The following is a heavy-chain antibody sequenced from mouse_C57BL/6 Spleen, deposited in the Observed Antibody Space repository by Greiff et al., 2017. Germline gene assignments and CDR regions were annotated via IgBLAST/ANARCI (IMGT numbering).Heavy chain of an antibody. D-gene: IGHD2-4*01. CDR1: GYTFTSYW. CDR2: IYPGSGST. V-gene: IGHV1-55*01. Sequence: QVQLQQSGAELVKPGASVKMSCKASGYTFTSYWITWVKQRPGQGLEWIGDIYPGSGSTNYNEKFKSKATLTVDTSSSTAYMQLSSLTSEDSAVYYCARYYDYDGYYFDYWGQGTTLTVSS. CDR3: ARYYDYDGYYFDY. J-gene: IGHJ2*01.